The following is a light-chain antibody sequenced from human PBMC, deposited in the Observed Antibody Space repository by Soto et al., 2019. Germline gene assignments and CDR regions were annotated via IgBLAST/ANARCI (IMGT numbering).Light chain of an antibody. J-gene: IGLJ2*01. CDR1: SSNIGAGYD. CDR3: QSYDSSLSDSVV. CDR2: GHS. Sequence: QLVLTQPPSVSGAPGQRVTISCTGSSSNIGAGYDVHWYQQLPGAAPKLLIYGHSNRPSGVPDRFSGSKSGTSASLAITGLQAEDEADYYCQSYDSSLSDSVVFGGGTQLTVL. V-gene: IGLV1-40*01.